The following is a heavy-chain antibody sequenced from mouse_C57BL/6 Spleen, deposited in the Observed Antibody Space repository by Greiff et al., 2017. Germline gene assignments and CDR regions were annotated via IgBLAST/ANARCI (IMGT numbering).Heavy chain of an antibody. V-gene: IGHV1-15*01. CDR1: GYTFTDYE. CDR2: IDPETGGT. J-gene: IGHJ2*01. D-gene: IGHD4-1*01. Sequence: VQLVESGAELVRPGASVTLSCKASGYTFTDYEMHWVKQTPVHGLEWIGAIDPETGGTAYNQKFKGKAILTADKSSSTAYMELRSLTSEDSAVYYVTRRKLGLFDCWGQGTTLTVSS. CDR3: TRRKLGLFDC.